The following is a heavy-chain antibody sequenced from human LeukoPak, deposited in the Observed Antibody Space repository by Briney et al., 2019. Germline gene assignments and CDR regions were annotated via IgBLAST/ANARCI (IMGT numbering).Heavy chain of an antibody. V-gene: IGHV3-23*01. CDR2: ISGSGGST. J-gene: IGHJ4*02. D-gene: IGHD3-22*01. Sequence: GGSLRLSCAASGFTFSSYAISWVRQAPGKGLEWVSAISGSGGSTYYADSVKGRFTISRDNSKNTLYLQMNSLRAEDTAVYYCAKKYSSGYYYYFDYWGQGTLVTVSS. CDR3: AKKYSSGYYYYFDY. CDR1: GFTFSSYA.